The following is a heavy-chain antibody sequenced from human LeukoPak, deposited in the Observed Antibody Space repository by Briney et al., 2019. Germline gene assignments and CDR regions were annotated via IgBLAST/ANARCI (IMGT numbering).Heavy chain of an antibody. CDR3: ARDLDYYDSSDYYSDY. CDR1: GFTFSSYA. J-gene: IGHJ4*02. V-gene: IGHV3-23*01. D-gene: IGHD3-22*01. CDR2: VTGNGGNT. Sequence: GGSLRLSCAASGFTFSSYAMNWVRQAPGKGLEWVSTVTGNGGNTYYADSVKGRFTISRDNSKNTVYLQMNSLRADDTAVYYCARDLDYYDSSDYYSDYWGQGTLVTVSS.